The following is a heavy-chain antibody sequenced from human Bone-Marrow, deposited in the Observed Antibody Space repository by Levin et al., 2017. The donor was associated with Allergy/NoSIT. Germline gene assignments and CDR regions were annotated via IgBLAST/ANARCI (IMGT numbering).Heavy chain of an antibody. J-gene: IGHJ6*02. CDR3: VRQLGKYDFWSASAMDV. CDR2: IHYSGST. V-gene: IGHV4-39*01. CDR1: GDYITSSRYY. Sequence: GSLRLSCSVSGDYITSSRYYWGWIRQPPGKGLEWIATIHYSGSTYYNPSLKSRVIISEDTSKNQISLKLSSVTASDTAVYYCVRQLGKYDFWSASAMDVWGQGTTVTVSS. D-gene: IGHD3-3*01.